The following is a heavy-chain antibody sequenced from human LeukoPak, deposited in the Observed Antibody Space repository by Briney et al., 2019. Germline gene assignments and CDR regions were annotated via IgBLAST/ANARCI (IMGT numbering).Heavy chain of an antibody. CDR1: GFTFSAYG. CDR2: ISADSATT. CDR3: ARKSASGNYPLDY. J-gene: IGHJ4*02. D-gene: IGHD3-10*01. Sequence: GGSLRLSCAASGFTFSAYGMSWVRQAPGKGLEWVSVISADSATTFYADSVKGRFTISRDNAKNTVFLQMSSLRAEDTALYYCARKSASGNYPLDYWGQGTLVTVSS. V-gene: IGHV3-23*01.